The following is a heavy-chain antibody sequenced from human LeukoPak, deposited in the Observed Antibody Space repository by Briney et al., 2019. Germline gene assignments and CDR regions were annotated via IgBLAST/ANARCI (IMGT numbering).Heavy chain of an antibody. CDR2: ITGDGVTT. V-gene: IGHV3-23*01. CDR1: GVTFSNYA. CDR3: AKGAYYDYIWGSYRNYYFDY. D-gene: IGHD3-16*02. Sequence: PGGSLRLSCGASGVTFSNYAMNGVRQAPGKGLEWVSVITGDGVTTHYADSVKGRFTISRDNYKNTVYLQMNRLRVEDTAVYYCAKGAYYDYIWGSYRNYYFDYWGQGTLATVSS. J-gene: IGHJ4*02.